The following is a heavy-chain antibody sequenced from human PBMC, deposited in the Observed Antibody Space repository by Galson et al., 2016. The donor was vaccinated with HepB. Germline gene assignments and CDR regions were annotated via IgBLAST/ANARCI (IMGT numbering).Heavy chain of an antibody. J-gene: IGHJ4*02. V-gene: IGHV3-66*01. CDR2: VYTGRGT. D-gene: IGHD2-21*01. Sequence: SLRLSCAASEFSVSGNYLSWVRQAPGKGLEWVSTVYTGRGTYYADSVKDRFTVSIDTFTNILSLQMSGPRVEDTALYYCARDTCDGGNCYSVYWGQGALVAVSS. CDR1: EFSVSGNY. CDR3: ARDTCDGGNCYSVY.